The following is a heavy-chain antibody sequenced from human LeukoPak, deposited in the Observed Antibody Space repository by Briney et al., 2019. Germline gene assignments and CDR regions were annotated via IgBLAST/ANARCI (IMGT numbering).Heavy chain of an antibody. Sequence: ASVKVSCKASGYTFTGYYMHWVRQAPGQGLEWMGWINPKSGGTNYAQKFQGRVTMTRDTSISTAHMELSRLRSDDPAVYYCARDGGIAVAGRFDYWGQGTLVTVSS. J-gene: IGHJ4*02. CDR3: ARDGGIAVAGRFDY. CDR2: INPKSGGT. D-gene: IGHD6-13*01. V-gene: IGHV1-2*02. CDR1: GYTFTGYY.